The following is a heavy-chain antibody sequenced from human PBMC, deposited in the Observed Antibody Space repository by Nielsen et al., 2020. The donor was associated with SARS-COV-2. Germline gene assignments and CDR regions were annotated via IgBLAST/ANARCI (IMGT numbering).Heavy chain of an antibody. V-gene: IGHV5-51*01. CDR1: GYSFTSYW. J-gene: IGHJ5*02. CDR3: ARPGSGGHYWFDP. D-gene: IGHD2-15*01. CDR2: IYPGDSNT. Sequence: KVSCKGSGYSFTSYWIGWVRQMPGKGLEWMGIIYPGDSNTRYSPSFQGQVTISADKSISTAYLQWSSLKASDTAMYYCARPGSGGHYWFDPWGQGTLVTVSS.